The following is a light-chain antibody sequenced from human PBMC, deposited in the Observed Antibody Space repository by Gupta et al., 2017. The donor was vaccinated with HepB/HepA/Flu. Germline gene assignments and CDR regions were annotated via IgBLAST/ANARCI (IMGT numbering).Light chain of an antibody. CDR2: FHN. V-gene: IGLV1-44*01. Sequence: QSVLTQPPSVSGTPGQRVTISCSGSSTNIGRNTVNWFQQLPGTAPKLLMYFHNQRPSGAPDRFSGSKSGTSVSLAIRGLQSEDEADYYCAAWDDSLSAWVFGGGTKVTVL. CDR3: AAWDDSLSAWV. J-gene: IGLJ3*02. CDR1: STNIGRNT.